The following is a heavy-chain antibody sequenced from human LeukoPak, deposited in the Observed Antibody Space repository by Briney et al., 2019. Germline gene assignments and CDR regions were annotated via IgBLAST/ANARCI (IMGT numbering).Heavy chain of an antibody. CDR3: ARGGLTGYYYYGMDV. V-gene: IGHV1-18*01. CDR2: ISAYNGNT. CDR1: GYTFTSYG. J-gene: IGHJ6*02. Sequence: GASVEVSCKASGYTFTSYGISWVRQAPGQGLEWMGWISAYNGNTNYAQKLQGRVTMTTDTSTSTAYMELRSLRSDDTAVYYCARGGLTGYYYYGMDVWGQGTTVTVSS.